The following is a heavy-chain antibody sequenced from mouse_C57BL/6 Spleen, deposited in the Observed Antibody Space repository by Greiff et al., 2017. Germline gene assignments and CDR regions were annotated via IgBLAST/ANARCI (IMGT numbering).Heavy chain of an antibody. J-gene: IGHJ4*01. CDR3: ARLGGYAMDY. Sequence: EVKVEESGGGLVKPGGSLKLSCAASGFTFSDYGMHWVRQAPEKGLEWVAYISSGSSTIYYADTVKGRFTSSRDNAKNTLCLQMTSLRSEDTAMYYCARLGGYAMDYWGQGTSGTVSS. D-gene: IGHD4-1*01. CDR2: ISSGSSTI. CDR1: GFTFSDYG. V-gene: IGHV5-17*01.